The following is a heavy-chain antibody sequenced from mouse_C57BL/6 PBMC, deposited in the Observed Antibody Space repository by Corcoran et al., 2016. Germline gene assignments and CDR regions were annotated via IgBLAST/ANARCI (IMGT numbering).Heavy chain of an antibody. CDR2: INPNNGGT. CDR3: ARCYYYGSWFAY. CDR1: GYTFTDYY. J-gene: IGHJ3*01. Sequence: EVQLEQSGPELVKPGASVKISCKASGYTFTDYYMNWVKQSHGKSLEWMGDINPNNGGTSYNQKFKGKATLTVDKSSSTAYMELRSLTSEDSAVYYCARCYYYGSWFAYWGQGTLVTVSA. D-gene: IGHD1-1*01. V-gene: IGHV1-26*01.